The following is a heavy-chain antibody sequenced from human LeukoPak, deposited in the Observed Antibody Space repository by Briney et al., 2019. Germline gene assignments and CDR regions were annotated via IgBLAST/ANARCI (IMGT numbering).Heavy chain of an antibody. V-gene: IGHV3-30*04. J-gene: IGHJ5*02. Sequence: PGRSLRLSCAASGFTFSSYAMHWVRQAPGKGLEWVAVISYDGSNKYYAGSVKGRFTISRDNSKNTLYLQMNSLRAEDTAVYYCARAPSYDILTGYYPAWGQGTLVTVSS. CDR3: ARAPSYDILTGYYPA. D-gene: IGHD3-9*01. CDR2: ISYDGSNK. CDR1: GFTFSSYA.